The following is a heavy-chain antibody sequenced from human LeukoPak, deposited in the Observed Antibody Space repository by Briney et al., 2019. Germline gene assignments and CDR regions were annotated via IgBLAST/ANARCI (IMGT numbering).Heavy chain of an antibody. CDR2: INLDGSRT. J-gene: IGHJ4*02. Sequence: PGGSLRLSCAASGFTFSRYWMHWARQAPGKGLVWVSRINLDGSRTSYAESVKGRFTISRDNAKNTLYLQMNSLRAEDTAVYYCARFLYDSSGYYDYWGQGTLVTVSS. CDR3: ARFLYDSSGYYDY. CDR1: GFTFSRYW. D-gene: IGHD3-22*01. V-gene: IGHV3-74*01.